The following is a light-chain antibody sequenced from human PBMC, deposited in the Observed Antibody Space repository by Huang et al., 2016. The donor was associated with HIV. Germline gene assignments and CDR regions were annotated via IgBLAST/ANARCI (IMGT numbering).Light chain of an antibody. Sequence: DIVMTQSPLSLPVTPGESASISCRSSQSLLHNNGYNYLDWYLQKPGQSPHLLSYLGSYRASGVPDRFSGSGSGTDFTLKISGVEAEDVGVYYCMQGLQTPGTFGQGTKVEIK. V-gene: IGKV2-28*01. CDR3: MQGLQTPGT. CDR1: QSLLHNNGYNY. CDR2: LGS. J-gene: IGKJ1*01.